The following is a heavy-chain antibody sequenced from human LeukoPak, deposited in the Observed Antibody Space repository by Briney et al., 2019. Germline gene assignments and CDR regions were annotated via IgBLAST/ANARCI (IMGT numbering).Heavy chain of an antibody. CDR3: AKVPDWYFDL. J-gene: IGHJ2*01. CDR2: ISGSGGST. V-gene: IGHV3-23*01. Sequence: PGGSLRLSCAASGFTFSSYAMNWVRQAPGKGLEWVSAISGSGGSTYYADSVKGRFAISRDSSKNTLYLQVTSLTAEDTAVYYCAKVPDWYFDLWGRGTLVTVSS. CDR1: GFTFSSYA.